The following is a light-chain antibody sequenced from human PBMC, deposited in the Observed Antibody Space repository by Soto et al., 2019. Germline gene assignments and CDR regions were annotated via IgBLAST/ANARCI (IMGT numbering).Light chain of an antibody. CDR3: QQYSNWPPQFT. CDR1: QSVSSN. Sequence: EIVMTQSPATLSVSPGDIATLSCRASQSVSSNLAWYQQKPRQAPRLLISGASTRDTGIPARFRGSVSGTEFNLTISSLQSEYFSVYYCQQYSNWPPQFTFGPGPNVDIK. V-gene: IGKV3D-15*01. CDR2: GAS. J-gene: IGKJ3*01.